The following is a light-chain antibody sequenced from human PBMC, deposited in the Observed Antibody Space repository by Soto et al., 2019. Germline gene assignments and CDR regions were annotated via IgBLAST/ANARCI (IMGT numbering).Light chain of an antibody. Sequence: DIQMTQSPSTLSASVGDRVTITCRASQSLSSWLAWYQQKPGKAPELLVYSASTLQSGVPSRFSGGGSETEFSLSIGTLQPEDFATYYCLQLNRYPLTFGGGTKVDIK. CDR1: QSLSSW. V-gene: IGKV1-9*01. CDR3: LQLNRYPLT. CDR2: SAS. J-gene: IGKJ4*01.